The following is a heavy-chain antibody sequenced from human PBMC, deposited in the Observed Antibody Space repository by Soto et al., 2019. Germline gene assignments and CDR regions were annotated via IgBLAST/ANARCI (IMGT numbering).Heavy chain of an antibody. V-gene: IGHV1-18*01. Sequence: QVQLVQSGAEVKKPGASVKVSCKASGYTFTSYGISWVRQAPGQGLEWMGWISAYNGNTNYAQKLQGRVTMTTDTSTNTAYMELRSLRSDDTAVYYCARSRYQLLSHPGWFDPWGQGTLVTVSS. J-gene: IGHJ5*02. CDR3: ARSRYQLLSHPGWFDP. CDR1: GYTFTSYG. D-gene: IGHD2-2*01. CDR2: ISAYNGNT.